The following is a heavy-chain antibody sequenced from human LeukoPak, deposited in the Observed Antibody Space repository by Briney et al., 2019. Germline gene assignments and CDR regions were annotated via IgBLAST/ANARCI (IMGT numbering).Heavy chain of an antibody. J-gene: IGHJ4*02. CDR1: GDAISSGNY. CDR3: ARMGSDY. D-gene: IGHD3-16*01. Sequence: PSETLSLTCVVSGDAISSGNYWGWIRPPPEKGLEWIGNIHHSGYTNYHPSLKSRVTISVDTSKNQFSLKMKSVTAADTAVYYCARMGSDYWGQGTLVTVSS. CDR2: IHHSGYT. V-gene: IGHV4-38-2*01.